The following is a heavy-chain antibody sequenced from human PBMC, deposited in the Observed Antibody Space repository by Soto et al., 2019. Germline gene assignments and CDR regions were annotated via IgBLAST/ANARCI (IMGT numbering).Heavy chain of an antibody. CDR2: INPNSGGK. CDR1: GYTFPGYY. Sequence: ASVKVSCKDTGYTFPGYYMHWVRQAPGQGLEWMGWINPNSGGKNYAQKFQGRVTMTRDTSISTAYMELSRPTSYDTAVYYCAIVNYDFLIFYKVFVPFHCFDLWGQGTLVTVS. CDR3: AIVNYDFLIFYKVFVPFHCFDL. J-gene: IGHJ5*02. V-gene: IGHV1-2*02. D-gene: IGHD3-9*01.